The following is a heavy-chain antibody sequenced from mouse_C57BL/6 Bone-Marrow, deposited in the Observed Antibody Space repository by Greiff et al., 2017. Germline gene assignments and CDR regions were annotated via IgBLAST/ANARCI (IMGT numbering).Heavy chain of an antibody. CDR3: TRGGEAGVI. V-gene: IGHV1-15*01. Sequence: VKLQQSGAELVRPGASVTLSCKASGYTFTDYEMHWVKQTPVHGLEWIGAIDPETGGTAYNQKFKGKAILTADKSSSTAYMELRSLTSEDSAVCYCTRGGEAGVIWGQGTAVTVSA. J-gene: IGHJ4*01. D-gene: IGHD2-13*01. CDR2: IDPETGGT. CDR1: GYTFTDYE.